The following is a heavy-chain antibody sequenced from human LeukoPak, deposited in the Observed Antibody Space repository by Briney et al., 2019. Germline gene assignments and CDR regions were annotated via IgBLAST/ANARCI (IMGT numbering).Heavy chain of an antibody. CDR3: AREAIDIVLVVAAHDAFDI. V-gene: IGHV3-21*01. D-gene: IGHD2-15*01. J-gene: IGHJ3*02. CDR1: GFTFSSYG. Sequence: GGSLRLSCAASGFTFSSYGMNWVRQAPGKGLEWVSSISSSRSYIYYADSVKGRFSISRYNAKNSLYLQMNSLRAEDTAVYSCAREAIDIVLVVAAHDAFDIWGQGTMVTVCS. CDR2: ISSSRSYI.